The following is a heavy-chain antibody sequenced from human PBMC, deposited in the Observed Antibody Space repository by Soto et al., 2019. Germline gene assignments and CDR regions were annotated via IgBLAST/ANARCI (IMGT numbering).Heavy chain of an antibody. J-gene: IGHJ5*02. D-gene: IGHD6-13*01. CDR1: GFTFSSYA. Sequence: GGSLRLSCAASGFTFSSYAMHWVRQAPGKGLEWVAVISYDGSNKYYADSVKGRFTISRDDSKNTLYLQMNSLRAEDTAVYYCARDTYSSPFDPWGQGTLVTVSS. CDR3: ARDTYSSPFDP. V-gene: IGHV3-30-3*01. CDR2: ISYDGSNK.